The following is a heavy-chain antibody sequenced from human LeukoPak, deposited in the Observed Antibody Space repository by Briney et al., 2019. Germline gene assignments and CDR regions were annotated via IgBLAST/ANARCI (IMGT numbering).Heavy chain of an antibody. J-gene: IGHJ4*02. CDR3: ARDVVSSWDY. D-gene: IGHD6-13*01. CDR1: GGTFSSYA. V-gene: IGHV1-46*01. Sequence: ASVKVSCKASGGTFSSYAISWVRQAPGQGLEWMGIINPSGGSTSYAQKFQGRVTMTRDTSTSTVYMELSSLRSEDTAVYYCARDVVSSWDYWGQGTLVTVSS. CDR2: INPSGGST.